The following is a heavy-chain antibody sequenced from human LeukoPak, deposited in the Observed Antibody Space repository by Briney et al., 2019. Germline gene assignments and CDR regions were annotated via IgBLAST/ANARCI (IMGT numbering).Heavy chain of an antibody. CDR3: ARGYSYGYVGYYYYYMDV. CDR1: GYTFTSYD. D-gene: IGHD5-18*01. J-gene: IGHJ6*03. Sequence: ASVKVSCKASGYTFTSYDINWVRQATGQGLEWMGWMNPNSGNTGYAQKFQGRVTITRNTSISTAYMELSSLRSEDTAVYYCARGYSYGYVGYYYYYMDVWGKGTTVTVSS. V-gene: IGHV1-8*03. CDR2: MNPNSGNT.